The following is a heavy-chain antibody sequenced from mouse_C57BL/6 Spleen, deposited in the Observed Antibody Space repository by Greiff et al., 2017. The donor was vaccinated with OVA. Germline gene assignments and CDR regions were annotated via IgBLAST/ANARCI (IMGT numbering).Heavy chain of an antibody. Sequence: EVMLVESGGGLVKPGGSLKLSCAASGFTFSSYTMSWVRQTPEKRLEWVATISGGGGNTYYPDSVKGRFTISRDNAKNTLYLQMSSLRSEDTALYYGARRLIYYFDYWGQGTTLTVSS. CDR2: ISGGGGNT. CDR1: GFTFSSYT. J-gene: IGHJ2*01. D-gene: IGHD2-4*01. V-gene: IGHV5-9*01. CDR3: ARRLIYYFDY.